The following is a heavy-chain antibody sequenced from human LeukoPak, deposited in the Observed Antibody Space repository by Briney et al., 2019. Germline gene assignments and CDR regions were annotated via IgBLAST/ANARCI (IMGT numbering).Heavy chain of an antibody. CDR1: GGSISSYY. D-gene: IGHD3-10*01. CDR3: ARAPGGYGSGSRGAFDI. CDR2: IYYRGST. Sequence: SETLSLTCTVSGGSISSYYWSWIRQPPGKGLVWIGYIYYRGSTNYNPSLKSRVTISVDTSKNQFSLKLTSMTAADTAVYYCARAPGGYGSGSRGAFDIWGQGTMVTVSS. J-gene: IGHJ3*02. V-gene: IGHV4-59*01.